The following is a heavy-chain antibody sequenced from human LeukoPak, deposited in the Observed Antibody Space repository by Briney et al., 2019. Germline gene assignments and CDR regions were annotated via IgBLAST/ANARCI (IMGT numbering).Heavy chain of an antibody. D-gene: IGHD3-3*01. CDR1: GGSISSYY. Sequence: SETLSLTCTVSGGSISSYYWSWIRQPPGKGLEWIGYIYYSGSTNYNPSLKSRVTISVDTSKNQFSLKLSSVTAADTAVYYCARVTVSRPYAFDIWGQGTMVTVSS. CDR3: ARVTVSRPYAFDI. V-gene: IGHV4-59*01. J-gene: IGHJ3*02. CDR2: IYYSGST.